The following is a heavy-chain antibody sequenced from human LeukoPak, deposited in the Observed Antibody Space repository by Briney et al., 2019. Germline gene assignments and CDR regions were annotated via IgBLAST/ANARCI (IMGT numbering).Heavy chain of an antibody. J-gene: IGHJ4*02. Sequence: GGSLRLSCAASGFTFSSYAMHWVRQAPGKGLEWVSVIYGGGSTKYAESVKGRFTISRDNSKNTLYLQMNSLIVEDTAVYYCARDPHDSSGFCYDYWGQGILVTVSS. V-gene: IGHV3-66*01. D-gene: IGHD3-22*01. CDR3: ARDPHDSSGFCYDY. CDR2: IYGGGST. CDR1: GFTFSSYA.